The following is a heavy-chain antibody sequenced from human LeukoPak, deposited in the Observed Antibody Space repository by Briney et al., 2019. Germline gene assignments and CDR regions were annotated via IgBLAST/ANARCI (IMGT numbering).Heavy chain of an antibody. CDR2: TYYRSAWYT. V-gene: IGHV6-1*01. Sequence: SQTLSLTCAISGDTVSSNSAAWDWITPSPSRGLEWLGRTYYRSAWYTDSTVSVRSQITINPDTSKNQFSLQLNSVTPEDTAVYYCARDSAPGGDCYFDYWGQGTLVTVSS. CDR1: GDTVSSNSAA. J-gene: IGHJ4*02. D-gene: IGHD2-21*02. CDR3: ARDSAPGGDCYFDY.